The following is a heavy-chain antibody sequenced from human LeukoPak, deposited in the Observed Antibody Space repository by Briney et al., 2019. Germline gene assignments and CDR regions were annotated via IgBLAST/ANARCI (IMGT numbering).Heavy chain of an antibody. CDR3: ARLLTFRWYFDL. V-gene: IGHV4-30-4*07. J-gene: IGHJ2*01. D-gene: IGHD2-15*01. CDR2: IYHSGSA. Sequence: SETLSLTCTVSGGSISSGPYSWAWIRQPLGKGLEWIGYIYHSGSASYNPSLMSRLTISVDTSKNQFSLKLSSVTAADTAVYYCARLLTFRWYFDLWGRGTLVTVSS. CDR1: GGSISSGPYS.